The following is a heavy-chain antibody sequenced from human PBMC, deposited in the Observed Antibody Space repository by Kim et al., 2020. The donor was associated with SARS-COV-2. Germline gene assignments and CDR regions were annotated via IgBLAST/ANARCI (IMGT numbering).Heavy chain of an antibody. CDR3: ARGGQRGETGDLWGFDY. CDR2: INHSGST. Sequence: SETLSLTCAVYGGSFSGYYWSWIRQPPGKGLEWIGEINHSGSTNYNPSLKSRVTISVDTSKNQFSLKLSSVTAADTAVYYCARGGQRGETGDLWGFDYWGQGTLVTVSS. V-gene: IGHV4-34*01. D-gene: IGHD7-27*01. CDR1: GGSFSGYY. J-gene: IGHJ4*02.